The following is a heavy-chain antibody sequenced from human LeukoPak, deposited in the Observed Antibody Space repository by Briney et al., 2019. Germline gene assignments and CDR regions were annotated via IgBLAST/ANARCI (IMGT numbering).Heavy chain of an antibody. V-gene: IGHV3-23*01. CDR1: GFTFTTYS. J-gene: IGHJ4*02. CDR2: IRGSGGST. CDR3: VTFYYDSSGSYVHY. Sequence: GGSLRLSCAASGFTFTTYSMSWVRQAPGKGLESVSAIRGSGGSTYYADSVKGRFTISRDDSKSTLYLQMNSLRAEDTAVYHCVTFYYDSSGSYVHYWGQGTLVTVSS. D-gene: IGHD3-22*01.